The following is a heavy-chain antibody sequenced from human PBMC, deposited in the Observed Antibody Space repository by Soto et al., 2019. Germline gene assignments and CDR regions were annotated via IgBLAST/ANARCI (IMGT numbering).Heavy chain of an antibody. CDR1: GFTFDDNA. Sequence: GGSLRLSCAVSGFTFDDNAMHWVRQAPEKGLEWVSGINWKSDIGYADSVKGRFTISRDNAENSLYLQMNSLRAEGTALYYCAISQDRGGRTTFIYWGQGTQVTVSS. CDR2: INWKSDI. V-gene: IGHV3-9*01. J-gene: IGHJ4*02. CDR3: AISQDRGGRTTFIY. D-gene: IGHD3-16*01.